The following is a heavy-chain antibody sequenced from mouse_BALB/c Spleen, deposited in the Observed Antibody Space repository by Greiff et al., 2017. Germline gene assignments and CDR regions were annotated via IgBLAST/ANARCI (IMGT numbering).Heavy chain of an antibody. CDR3: AREGTARAWFAY. D-gene: IGHD3-2*01. CDR1: GYAFTNYL. CDR2: INPGSGGT. J-gene: IGHJ3*01. Sequence: VQLQQSGAELVRPGTSVKVSCKASGYAFTNYLIEWVKQRPGQGLEWIGVINPGSGGTNYNEKFKGKATLTADKSSSTAYMQLSSLTSDDSAVYFCAREGTARAWFAYWGQGTLVTVSA. V-gene: IGHV1-54*01.